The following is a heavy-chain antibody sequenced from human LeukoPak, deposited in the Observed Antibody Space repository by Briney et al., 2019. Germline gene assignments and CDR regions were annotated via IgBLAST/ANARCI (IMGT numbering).Heavy chain of an antibody. CDR3: ARGTVLNYYDSSGYHKSPGSVDY. D-gene: IGHD3-22*01. CDR1: GGSISNYY. J-gene: IGHJ4*02. V-gene: IGHV4-59*01. Sequence: SETLSLTCTVSGGSISNYYWSWIRQPPGKGLGWIGYIYYSGSTNYNPSLKNRVTISVDTSKNQFSLKLSSVTAADTAVYYCARGTVLNYYDSSGYHKSPGSVDYWGQGTLVTVSS. CDR2: IYYSGST.